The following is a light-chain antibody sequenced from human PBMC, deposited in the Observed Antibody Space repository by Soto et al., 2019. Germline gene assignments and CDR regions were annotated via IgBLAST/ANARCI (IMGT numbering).Light chain of an antibody. CDR2: SNT. Sequence: QSVLTQPPSASAPPGHRVTISCSGTNSNIGINPVNWYQQVPGAAPRLLIFSNTQRASGVPDRVSASKSGTSASLAISGLQSGDEADYYCGAWDDSLHGPIFGGGSKVTGL. V-gene: IGLV1-44*01. CDR1: NSNIGINP. J-gene: IGLJ2*01. CDR3: GAWDDSLHGPI.